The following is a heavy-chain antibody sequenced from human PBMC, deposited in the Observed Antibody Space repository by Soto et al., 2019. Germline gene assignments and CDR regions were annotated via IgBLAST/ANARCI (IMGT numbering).Heavy chain of an antibody. CDR2: IIPIFGTA. Sequence: SVKVSCKASGGTFSSYAISWVRQAPGQGLEWMGGIIPIFGTANYAQKFQGRVTITADESTSTAYMELSSLRSEDTAVYYCARAVGSGYYLRRDFDYWGQEALVTLSS. V-gene: IGHV1-69*13. D-gene: IGHD3-22*01. CDR3: ARAVGSGYYLRRDFDY. CDR1: GGTFSSYA. J-gene: IGHJ4*02.